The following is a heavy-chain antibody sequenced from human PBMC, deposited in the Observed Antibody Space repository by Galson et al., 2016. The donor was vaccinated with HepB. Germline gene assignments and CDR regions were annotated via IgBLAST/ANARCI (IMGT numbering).Heavy chain of an antibody. Sequence: SLRLSCAASEFKFDDYAMHWVRQVPGKGLQWVSGISWDSRNIGYADSVKGRFTISRDNAKNSLYLQMNSLTTEDTALYYCTKAAIAMAPPYYMDVWGEGTTVTVSS. CDR1: EFKFDDYA. V-gene: IGHV3-9*01. CDR2: ISWDSRNI. CDR3: TKAAIAMAPPYYMDV. J-gene: IGHJ6*03. D-gene: IGHD6-19*01.